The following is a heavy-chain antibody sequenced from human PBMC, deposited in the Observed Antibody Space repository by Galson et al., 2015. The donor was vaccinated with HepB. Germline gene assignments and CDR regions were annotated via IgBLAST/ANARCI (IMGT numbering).Heavy chain of an antibody. J-gene: IGHJ6*02. CDR2: INAGNGNT. V-gene: IGHV1-3*01. CDR1: GYTFTSYA. D-gene: IGHD4-11*01. Sequence: SVKVSCKASGYTFTSYAMHWVRQAPGQRLEWMGWINAGNGNTKYSQKFQGRVTITRDTSASTAYMELSSLRSEDTAVYYCARGFTGHYYYGMDVWGQGTTVTVSS. CDR3: ARGFTGHYYYGMDV.